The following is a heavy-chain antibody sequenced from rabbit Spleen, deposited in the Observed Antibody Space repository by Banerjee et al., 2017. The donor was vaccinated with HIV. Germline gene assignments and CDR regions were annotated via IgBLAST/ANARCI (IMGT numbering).Heavy chain of an antibody. D-gene: IGHD1-1*01. Sequence: QEQLEESGGGLVKPEGSLTLTCKASGFSFSDRDVMCWVRQAPGKGLEWIACINTYTAKSVYATWATGRFTISRTSSTTVTLQMTSLTAADTATYFCARAPDSGYWAVAFDLWGPGTLVTVS. V-gene: IGHV1S45*01. CDR3: ARAPDSGYWAVAFDL. J-gene: IGHJ4*01. CDR2: INTYTAKS. CDR1: GFSFSDRDV.